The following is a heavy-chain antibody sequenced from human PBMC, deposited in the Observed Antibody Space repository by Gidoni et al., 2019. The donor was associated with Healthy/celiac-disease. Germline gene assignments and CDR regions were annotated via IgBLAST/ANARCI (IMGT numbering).Heavy chain of an antibody. V-gene: IGHV4-38-2*02. Sequence: QVQLQESGPGLVKPSETLSLTCAVSGYSISSGYYWGWIRQPPGKGLEWIGSIYHSGSTYYNPSLKSRVTISVDTSKNQFSLKLSSVTAADTAVYYCARDRPYYDIPDYYYYGMDVWGQGTTVTVSS. J-gene: IGHJ6*02. CDR3: ARDRPYYDIPDYYYYGMDV. D-gene: IGHD3-9*01. CDR2: IYHSGST. CDR1: GYSISSGYY.